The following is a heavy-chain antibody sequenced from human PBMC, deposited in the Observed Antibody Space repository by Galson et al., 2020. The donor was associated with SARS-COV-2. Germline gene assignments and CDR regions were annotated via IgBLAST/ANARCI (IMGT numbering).Heavy chain of an antibody. CDR2: ISSSSSTI. CDR1: GFTFSSYS. D-gene: IGHD1-26*01. CDR3: ARGPSGNYNNWFDP. V-gene: IGHV3-48*02. Sequence: GGSLRLSCAASGFTFSSYSMNWVRQAPGKGLEWVSYISSSSSTIYYADSVKGRFTISRDNAKNSLYLQMISLTDEDTAVYYCARGPSGNYNNWFDPWGQGTLVTVS. J-gene: IGHJ5*02.